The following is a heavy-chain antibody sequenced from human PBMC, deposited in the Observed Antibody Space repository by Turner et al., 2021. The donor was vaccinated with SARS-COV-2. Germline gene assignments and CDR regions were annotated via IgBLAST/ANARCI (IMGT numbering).Heavy chain of an antibody. D-gene: IGHD1-1*01. CDR1: GGSISSKS. J-gene: IGHJ6*02. V-gene: IGHV4-59*08. Sequence: QVQLQESGPGLVRPSETLSLTCTVSGGSISSKSWRWIRQSPGRGLEWIGYFYKIGSIDYNPTLGSRVTISVDTSKNQLSLNLISMTAADTAVYYCARHQGSTSGYDHGMNVWGQGTAVIVSS. CDR3: ARHQGSTSGYDHGMNV. CDR2: FYKIGSI.